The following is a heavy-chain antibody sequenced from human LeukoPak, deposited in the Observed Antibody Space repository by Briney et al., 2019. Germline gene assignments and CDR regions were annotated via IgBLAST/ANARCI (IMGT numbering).Heavy chain of an antibody. J-gene: IGHJ4*02. D-gene: IGHD6-13*01. CDR3: ARAGTAAGFDY. CDR1: GGSISSYY. Sequence: SETLSLTCTVSGGSISSYYWSWIRQPPGKGLEWIGYIYYSGSTNYNPSLKSRVTISVDTSKNQFSLKLSSVTAVDTAVYYCARAGTAAGFDYWGQGTLVTVSS. CDR2: IYYSGST. V-gene: IGHV4-59*01.